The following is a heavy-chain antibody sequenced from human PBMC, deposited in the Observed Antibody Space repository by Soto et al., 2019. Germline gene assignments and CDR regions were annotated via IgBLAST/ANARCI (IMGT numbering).Heavy chain of an antibody. V-gene: IGHV3-15*01. D-gene: IGHD3-3*01. CDR2: INSKTDGGTT. CDR1: GFTFGNGW. Sequence: GGSMRLSRASSGFTFGNGWMSWAREATGKGLEWVGRINSKTDGGTTDYAAPVKGRFTISRDDSKNTLYLQMNSLKTEDTAVYYCTTTSRLLRFLTHYYYYMDVWGKGTTVTVSS. J-gene: IGHJ6*03. CDR3: TTTSRLLRFLTHYYYYMDV.